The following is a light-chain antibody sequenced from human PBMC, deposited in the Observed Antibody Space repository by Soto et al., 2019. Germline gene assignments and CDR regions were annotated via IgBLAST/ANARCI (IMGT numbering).Light chain of an antibody. V-gene: IGKV3-15*01. CDR1: QSVSSN. CDR2: GAS. Sequence: EIVMTQSPATLSVSPGDIATLSCRTSQSVSSNLAWYQQKPGQAPRLLIYGASTRATGIPARFSGSGSGTEFTLTISSLQSEDFAVYYCQQYYDWPITLGQGTRLEIK. CDR3: QQYYDWPIT. J-gene: IGKJ5*01.